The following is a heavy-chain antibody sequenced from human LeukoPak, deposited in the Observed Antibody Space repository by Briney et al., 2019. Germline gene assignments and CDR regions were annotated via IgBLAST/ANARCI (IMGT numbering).Heavy chain of an antibody. CDR3: AKESSSWYYFDY. J-gene: IGHJ4*02. Sequence: SAISGSGGSTYYADSVKGRFTISRDNSKNTLYLQMNSLRAEDTAVYYCAKESSSWYYFDYWGQGTLVTVSS. V-gene: IGHV3-23*01. D-gene: IGHD6-13*01. CDR2: ISGSGGST.